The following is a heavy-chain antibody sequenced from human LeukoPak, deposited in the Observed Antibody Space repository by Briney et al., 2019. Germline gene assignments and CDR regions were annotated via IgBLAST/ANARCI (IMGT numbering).Heavy chain of an antibody. V-gene: IGHV1-2*02. CDR2: IHPGTGDT. CDR1: GYSFRDHH. J-gene: IGHJ4*02. Sequence: AASVRVSCKALGYSFRDHHVIWVRQAPGQGLEWMGWIHPGTGDTKFGQNFQGRLTMTWDTSITTAYMDLIELTSDDTAVYYCSSHYGPGPVWGQGTLVTASS. CDR3: SSHYGPGPV. D-gene: IGHD3-10*01.